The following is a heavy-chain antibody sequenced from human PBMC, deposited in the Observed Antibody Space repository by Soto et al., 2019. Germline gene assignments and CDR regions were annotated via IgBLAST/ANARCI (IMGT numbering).Heavy chain of an antibody. J-gene: IGHJ5*02. CDR2: IRSKAYGGTT. CDR3: TRCIAAAGRFDP. CDR1: GFTFGDYA. V-gene: IGHV3-49*03. Sequence: HPGGSLRLSCTASGFTFGDYAMSWSRQAPGKGLEWVGFIRSKAYGGTTEYAASVKGRFTISRDDSKSIAYLQMNSLKTEDTAVYYCTRCIAAAGRFDPWGQGTLVTVSS. D-gene: IGHD6-13*01.